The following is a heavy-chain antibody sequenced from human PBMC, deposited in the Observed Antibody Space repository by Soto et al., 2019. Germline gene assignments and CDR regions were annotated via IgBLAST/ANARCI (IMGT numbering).Heavy chain of an antibody. V-gene: IGHV3-23*01. J-gene: IGHJ4*02. CDR2: ISGSGSGGST. CDR3: AKFVGDFWNGYPNWPVHY. CDR1: GRILGTSP. Sequence: GGSRRVSCVASGRILGTSPVRGVRLVPGKGLEGLSSISGSGSGGSTYYADSAMGRVTMSRNNSKNTVYLQMNSLRAEDTAVYYCAKFVGDFWNGYPNWPVHYWGQG. D-gene: IGHD3-3*01.